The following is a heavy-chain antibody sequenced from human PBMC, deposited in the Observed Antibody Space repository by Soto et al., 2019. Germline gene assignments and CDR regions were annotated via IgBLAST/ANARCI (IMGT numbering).Heavy chain of an antibody. Sequence: QVQLVQSGAEEKKPGASVKVSCKASGYTFTSYAMHWVRQAPGQRLEWMGWINAGNGNTKYSQKFQGRVTITRATPARTAYKGWSSLRSEDTAVYYCAGGGVAATGWERYYYYSGMDVWGQGTTVTVSS. CDR1: GYTFTSYA. CDR2: INAGNGNT. CDR3: AGGGVAATGWERYYYYSGMDV. J-gene: IGHJ6*02. D-gene: IGHD2-15*01. V-gene: IGHV1-3*05.